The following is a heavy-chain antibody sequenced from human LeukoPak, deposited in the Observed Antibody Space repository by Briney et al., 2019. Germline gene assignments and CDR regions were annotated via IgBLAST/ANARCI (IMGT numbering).Heavy chain of an antibody. D-gene: IGHD3-22*01. V-gene: IGHV3-9*01. CDR2: INWNSDNI. CDR3: ARASYYYDTTGLGAVDF. Sequence: QPGRSLRLSCAASGFTFNDRAMYWVRQAPGKGLEWVSGINWNSDNIGYADSVKGRFTISRDDAKNSLFLQMNSLRAEDTALYYCARASYYYDTTGLGAVDFWGQGTMVTVSS. J-gene: IGHJ3*01. CDR1: GFTFNDRA.